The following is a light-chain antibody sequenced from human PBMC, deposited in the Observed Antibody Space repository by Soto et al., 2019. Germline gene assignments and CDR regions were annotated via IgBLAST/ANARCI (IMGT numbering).Light chain of an antibody. J-gene: IGKJ2*01. CDR1: QSISSW. V-gene: IGKV1-5*03. Sequence: DIQMTQSPSTLSVSIGDRVTVTCRASQSISSWLAWYQQKPGKAPKLLIYKASSIESGVPARFSGSGSGTEFTLTISSLQPDDFAAYFCQQYSGYPPTFGQGTKLEIK. CDR2: KAS. CDR3: QQYSGYPPT.